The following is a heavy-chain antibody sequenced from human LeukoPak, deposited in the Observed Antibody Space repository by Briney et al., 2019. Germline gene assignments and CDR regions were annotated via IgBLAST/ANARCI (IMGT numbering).Heavy chain of an antibody. V-gene: IGHV1-2*06. D-gene: IGHD3-22*01. CDR3: ATASQNYYDTDY. CDR2: INPNSGGT. Sequence: ASVKVSCKASGYTFTGYYMHWVRQAPGQGLEWMGRINPNSGGTNYAQKFQGRVTMTRDTSISTAYMVLSRLRSDDTAVYYCATASQNYYDTDYWGQGTLVTVSS. CDR1: GYTFTGYY. J-gene: IGHJ4*02.